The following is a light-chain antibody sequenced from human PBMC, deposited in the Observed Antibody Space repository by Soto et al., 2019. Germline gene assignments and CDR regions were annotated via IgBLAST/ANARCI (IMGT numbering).Light chain of an antibody. J-gene: IGLJ2*01. Sequence: QSALTQPASVSGSPGQSITISCTGTSSDVGGYNYVSWYQQHPGKAPKLMIYDVSNRPSGVSNRFSGSKSGNPASLIVSGLQAEDEADYYCSSYTCSSTLVVFGGGTQLTVL. CDR3: SSYTCSSTLVV. V-gene: IGLV2-14*01. CDR2: DVS. CDR1: SSDVGGYNY.